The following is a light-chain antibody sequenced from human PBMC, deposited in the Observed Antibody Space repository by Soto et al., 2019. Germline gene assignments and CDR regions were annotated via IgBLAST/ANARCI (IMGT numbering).Light chain of an antibody. CDR3: QQRSSWPT. CDR2: DTS. CDR1: QSVNSY. J-gene: IGKJ2*01. V-gene: IGKV3-11*01. Sequence: EIVLTQSPATLSLSPGERATLSCRASQSVNSYLAWYQQKCGQAPRHLIYDTSNRATGIPDRFSGSGSGTDFTLTISSLEPEDFAVYYCQQRSSWPTFGQGTRLEIK.